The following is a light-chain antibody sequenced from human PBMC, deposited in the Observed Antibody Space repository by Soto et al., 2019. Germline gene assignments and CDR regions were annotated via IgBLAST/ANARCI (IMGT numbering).Light chain of an antibody. CDR2: GAS. Sequence: DIQMTQSPSTLSASVGDRVTITCRASQSISTWLAWYQQKPGKAPKVLIYGASSLESGVPSRFSGSRSGTEFTLTISSLQPDDFATYYCQQYKNYLTFAPETKVAIK. V-gene: IGKV1-5*01. CDR1: QSISTW. CDR3: QQYKNYLT. J-gene: IGKJ3*01.